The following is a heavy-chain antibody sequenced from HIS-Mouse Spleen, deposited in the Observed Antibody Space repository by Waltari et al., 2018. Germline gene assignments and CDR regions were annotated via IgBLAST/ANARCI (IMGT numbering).Heavy chain of an antibody. Sequence: QLQLQESGPGLVKPSEPLSLTCTVSGGSISSSSYYWGWIRQPPGKGLEWIGSIYYSGSTYYNPSLKSRVTISVDTSKNQFSLKLSSVTAADTAVYYCAREFGLLPPISSRDYDAFDIWGQGTMVTVSS. D-gene: IGHD3-10*01. CDR3: AREFGLLPPISSRDYDAFDI. V-gene: IGHV4-39*07. J-gene: IGHJ3*02. CDR2: IYYSGST. CDR1: GGSISSSSYY.